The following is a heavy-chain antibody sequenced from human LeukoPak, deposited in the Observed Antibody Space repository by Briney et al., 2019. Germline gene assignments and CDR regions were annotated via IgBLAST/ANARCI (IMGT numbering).Heavy chain of an antibody. D-gene: IGHD2-2*01. V-gene: IGHV4-31*11. CDR1: GGSFSGYY. CDR2: IYYSGST. CDR3: ASVCSSTSCYFGRDYFDY. J-gene: IGHJ4*02. Sequence: SETLSLTCAVYGGSFSGYYWSWIRQHPGKGLEWIGYIYYSGSTYYNPSLKSRVTISVDTSKNQFSLKLSSVTAADTAVYYCASVCSSTSCYFGRDYFDYWGQGTLVTVSS.